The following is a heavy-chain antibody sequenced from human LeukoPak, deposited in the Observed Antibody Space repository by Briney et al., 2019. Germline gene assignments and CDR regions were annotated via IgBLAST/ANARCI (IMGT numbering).Heavy chain of an antibody. CDR1: GYTFTSYG. J-gene: IGHJ4*02. D-gene: IGHD6-13*01. CDR2: ISAYNGNT. Sequence: GASVKVSCKASGYTFTSYGISWVRQAPGQGLEWMGWISAYNGNTNYAQKLQGRVTMTTDTSTSTAYMELRSLRSDDTAVYYCARDLCGPRECIAAAGINDYWGQGTLVTVSS. CDR3: ARDLCGPRECIAAAGINDY. V-gene: IGHV1-18*01.